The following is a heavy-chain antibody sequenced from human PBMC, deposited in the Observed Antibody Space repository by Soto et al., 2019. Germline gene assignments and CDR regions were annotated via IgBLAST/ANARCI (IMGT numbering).Heavy chain of an antibody. Sequence: GGSLRLSCAASGFTFSSYWMSWVRQAPGKGLEWVANIKQDGSEKYYVDSVKGRFTISRDNAKNSLYLQMNSLRAEDTAVYYCASQGYYYYYGMDVWGQGTTVTVSS. CDR1: GFTFSSYW. V-gene: IGHV3-7*01. J-gene: IGHJ6*02. CDR3: ASQGYYYYYGMDV. CDR2: IKQDGSEK.